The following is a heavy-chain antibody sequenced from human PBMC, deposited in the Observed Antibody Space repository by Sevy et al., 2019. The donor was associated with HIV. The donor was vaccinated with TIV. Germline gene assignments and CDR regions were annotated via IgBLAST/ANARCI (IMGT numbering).Heavy chain of an antibody. CDR1: EFTFSRYC. J-gene: IGHJ4*02. Sequence: GGSLRLSCTASEFTFSRYCMSWIRRAPGKGLEWVATIRQDGSDKYYVDSVKGRFTISRDNAENSLYLQMNSVRAGDTAVYYCARFRAGTFDCWGQGAGTFDYWGQGALVTVSS. V-gene: IGHV3-7*03. D-gene: IGHD3-9*01. CDR2: IRQDGSDK. CDR3: ARFRAGTFDCWGQGAGTFDY.